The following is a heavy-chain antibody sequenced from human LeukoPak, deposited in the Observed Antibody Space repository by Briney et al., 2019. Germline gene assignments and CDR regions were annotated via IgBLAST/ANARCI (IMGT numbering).Heavy chain of an antibody. D-gene: IGHD3-22*01. CDR1: GFTISSYA. V-gene: IGHV3-23*01. CDR3: AKAPYYYDSSGYWLSFDY. J-gene: IGHJ4*02. CDR2: ISGSGGST. Sequence: GGSLRLSCAASGFTISSYAMSWVRQAPGKGLEWVSAISGSGGSTYYADSVKGRFTISRDNSKNTLYLQMNSLRAEDTAVYYCAKAPYYYDSSGYWLSFDYWGQGTLVTVSS.